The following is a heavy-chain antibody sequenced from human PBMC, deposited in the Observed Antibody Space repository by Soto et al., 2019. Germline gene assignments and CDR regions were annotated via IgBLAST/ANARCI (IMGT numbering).Heavy chain of an antibody. D-gene: IGHD3-3*01. V-gene: IGHV3-23*01. CDR3: AKKSRITIFGVVLTTNQYGMDV. J-gene: IGHJ6*02. CDR2: ISGSGGST. CDR1: GFTFSSYA. Sequence: EVQLLESGGGLVQPGGSLRLSCAASGFTFSSYAMSWVRQAPGKGLEWVSAISGSGGSTYYADSVKGRFTISRDNSKNTLYQQMNSLRAEDTAVYYCAKKSRITIFGVVLTTNQYGMDVWGQGTTVTVSS.